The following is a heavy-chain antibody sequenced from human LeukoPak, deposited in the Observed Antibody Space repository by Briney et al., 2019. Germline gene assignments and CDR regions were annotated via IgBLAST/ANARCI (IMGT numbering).Heavy chain of an antibody. V-gene: IGHV1-8*03. D-gene: IGHD3-22*01. J-gene: IGHJ4*02. CDR1: GYNFIGYY. CDR3: ARGYGGYFPGDY. CDR2: MNPNSGNT. Sequence: ASVKVSCKASGYNFIGYYIHWVRQAPGQGLEWMGWMNPNSGNTGYAQKFQGRVTITRNTSISTAYMELSSLRSEDTAVYYCARGYGGYFPGDYWGQGTLVTVSS.